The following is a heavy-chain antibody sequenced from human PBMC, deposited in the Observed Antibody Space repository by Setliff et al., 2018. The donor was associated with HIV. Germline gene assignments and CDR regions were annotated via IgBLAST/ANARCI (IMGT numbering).Heavy chain of an antibody. CDR2: IYGDNDK. V-gene: IGHV2-5*02. D-gene: IGHD3-10*01. CDR1: GFSLSTSAVA. Sequence: SGPTLVNPTQTLTLTCTFSGFSLSTSAVAVGWIRRPPGKALEWLAVIYGDNDKRYSPSLKTRLTITKDTSKNQVVLKMTNMDPVDTGTYYCTRDWRDASGSYYYFDYWGQGTLVTVSS. CDR3: TRDWRDASGSYYYFDY. J-gene: IGHJ4*02.